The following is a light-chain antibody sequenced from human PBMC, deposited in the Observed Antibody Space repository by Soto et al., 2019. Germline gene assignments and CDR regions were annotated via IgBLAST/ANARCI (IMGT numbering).Light chain of an antibody. CDR1: SSDIGSYNY. CDR2: DVS. Sequence: QSALTQPASVSGSPGQSIAISCIGTSSDIGSYNYVSWYQQHPGKAPKLMIYDVSNRPSGVSDRFSGSKSGNTASLTISGLQAEDEADYYCKSFTTRSTXVFGTGNKVTVL. V-gene: IGLV2-14*01. J-gene: IGLJ1*01. CDR3: KSFTTRSTXV.